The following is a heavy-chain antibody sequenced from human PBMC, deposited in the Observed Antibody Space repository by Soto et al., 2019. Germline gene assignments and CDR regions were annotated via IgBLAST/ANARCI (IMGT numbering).Heavy chain of an antibody. V-gene: IGHV1-18*04. Sequence: LLLQSGAELKKPGASVKISCKASGDSFSTYDISWLRQAPGQGPEWMGRISPKNGNTNYAQNFQDRVTMTADTSSSTAYMELRGLRSDDTAKYYCATSYDSGFDPWGQGTLVTVSS. CDR3: ATSYDSGFDP. J-gene: IGHJ5*02. CDR1: GDSFSTYD. CDR2: ISPKNGNT. D-gene: IGHD3-3*01.